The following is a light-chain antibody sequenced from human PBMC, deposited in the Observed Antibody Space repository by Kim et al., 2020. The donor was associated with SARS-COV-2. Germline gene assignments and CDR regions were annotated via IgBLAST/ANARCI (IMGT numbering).Light chain of an antibody. CDR2: EGS. Sequence: SITLSGTGTSSDVGSYNLVSWYQQHPGKAPKLMIYEGSKRPSGVSNRFSGSKSGNTASLTISGLQAEDEADYYCCSYAGSSTFHVVFGGGTQLTVL. CDR1: SSDVGSYNL. J-gene: IGLJ2*01. CDR3: CSYAGSSTFHVV. V-gene: IGLV2-23*03.